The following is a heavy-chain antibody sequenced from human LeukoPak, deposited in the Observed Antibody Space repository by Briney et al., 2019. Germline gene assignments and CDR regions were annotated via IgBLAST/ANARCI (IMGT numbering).Heavy chain of an antibody. J-gene: IGHJ4*02. CDR1: GVTFDDSA. Sequence: GGSLRLSCVASGVTFDDSAMHWVRQTPGKGLEWVCLIIPDGGRTFSADSVKGRFSISRDNSKNSLYLEMNSLRSEDTAMYYCAKESGKFDYWGQGTLVAVSS. CDR3: AKESGKFDY. V-gene: IGHV3-43*02. CDR2: IIPDGGRT.